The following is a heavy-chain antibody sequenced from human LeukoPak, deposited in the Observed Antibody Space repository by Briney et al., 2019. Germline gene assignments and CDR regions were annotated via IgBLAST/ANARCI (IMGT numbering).Heavy chain of an antibody. V-gene: IGHV1-8*03. CDR2: MNPNSGNT. D-gene: IGHD6-19*01. J-gene: IGHJ3*02. CDR3: ARGGIAVAGPNDAFDI. CDR1: GYTLTSYD. Sequence: ASVKVSCKASGYTLTSYDINWVRQATGQGLEWMGWMNPNSGNTGYAQKFQGRVTITRNTSISTAYMELSSLRSEDTAVYYCARGGIAVAGPNDAFDIWGQGTMVTVSS.